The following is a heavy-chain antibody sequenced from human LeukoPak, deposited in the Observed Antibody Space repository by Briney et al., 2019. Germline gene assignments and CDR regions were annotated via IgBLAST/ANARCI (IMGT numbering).Heavy chain of an antibody. CDR2: VNTDGSTT. Sequence: GGSLRLSCAASGFTFSSYWMHWVRQAPGKGLVWVSRVNTDGSTTFYADSVKGRFTISRDNAKNTLYLQMNSLRAEDMAVYYCSRVPGGTTTPGLDYWGQGTLVTVSS. CDR3: SRVPGGTTTPGLDY. D-gene: IGHD4-17*01. J-gene: IGHJ4*02. V-gene: IGHV3-74*01. CDR1: GFTFSSYW.